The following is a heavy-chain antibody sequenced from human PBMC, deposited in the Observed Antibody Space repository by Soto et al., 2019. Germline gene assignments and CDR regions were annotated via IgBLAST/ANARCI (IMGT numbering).Heavy chain of an antibody. V-gene: IGHV1-69*13. CDR1: GGTFSSYT. J-gene: IGHJ4*02. Sequence: SVKVSCKASGGTFSSYTISWVRQAPGQGLEWMGGIIPIFGTANYAQKFQGRVTITADESTSTAYMELSSLRSEDTAVYYCARARYCSSTSCQGRFDYWGQGTLVTVSS. CDR3: ARARYCSSTSCQGRFDY. CDR2: IIPIFGTA. D-gene: IGHD2-2*01.